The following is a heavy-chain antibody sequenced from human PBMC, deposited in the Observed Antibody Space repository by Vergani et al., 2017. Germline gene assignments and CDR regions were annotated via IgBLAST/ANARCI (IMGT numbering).Heavy chain of an antibody. CDR3: ARDPRGYGGDPEDYYYGMDV. Sequence: QVQLVQSGAEVKKPGSSVKVSCKASGATFRSNTISWVRQVPGQRLEWMGRIIPVLGKTKYAQDFQGRLTITADTSTSTAYMELTSLRSQDTAVYYCARDPRGYGGDPEDYYYGMDVWGQGTTVTVSS. V-gene: IGHV1-69*08. D-gene: IGHD2-21*02. CDR2: IIPVLGKT. J-gene: IGHJ6*02. CDR1: GATFRSNT.